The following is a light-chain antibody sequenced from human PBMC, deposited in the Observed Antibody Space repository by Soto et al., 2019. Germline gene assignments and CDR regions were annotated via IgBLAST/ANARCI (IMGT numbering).Light chain of an antibody. V-gene: IGLV2-14*01. CDR3: SSYTSSSTLA. Sequence: QSSLRQPASVSGSPGQSITISCTGTSSDVGGYNYVSWYQQHPGKAPKLMIYEVSNRPSGVSNRFSGSKSGNTASLTISGLQAEDEADYYCSSYTSSSTLAFGTGTKVTVL. J-gene: IGLJ1*01. CDR1: SSDVGGYNY. CDR2: EVS.